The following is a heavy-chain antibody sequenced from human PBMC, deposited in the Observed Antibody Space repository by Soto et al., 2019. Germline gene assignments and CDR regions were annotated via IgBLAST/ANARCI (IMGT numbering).Heavy chain of an antibody. D-gene: IGHD6-13*01. Sequence: SETLSLTCAVYGGSFSGYYWSWIRQPPGKGLEWIGEINHSGSTNYNPSLKSRVTISVDTSKNQFSLKLSSVTAADTAVYYCARAQQQLARGRHFDYWGQGTLVTVSS. J-gene: IGHJ4*02. V-gene: IGHV4-34*01. CDR2: INHSGST. CDR1: GGSFSGYY. CDR3: ARAQQQLARGRHFDY.